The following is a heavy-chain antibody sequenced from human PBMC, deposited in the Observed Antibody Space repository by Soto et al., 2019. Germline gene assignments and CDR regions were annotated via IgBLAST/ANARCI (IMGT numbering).Heavy chain of an antibody. J-gene: IGHJ4*02. CDR3: ASFGILYGALFDY. V-gene: IGHV3-7*01. Sequence: GGSLRLSCAASGFTFSSYWMSWVRQAPGKGLEWVANIKQDGSEKYYVDSVKGRFTISRDNAKNSLYLQMNSLRAEDTAVYYCASFGILYGALFDYWGQGTLVTVSS. CDR2: IKQDGSEK. D-gene: IGHD2-8*01. CDR1: GFTFSSYW.